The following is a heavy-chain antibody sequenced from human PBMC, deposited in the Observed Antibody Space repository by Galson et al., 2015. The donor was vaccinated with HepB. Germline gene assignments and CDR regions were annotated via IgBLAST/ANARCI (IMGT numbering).Heavy chain of an antibody. Sequence: SVKVSCKASGYTFPGYYMHWVRQAPGQGLEWMGWINPNSGGTNYAQKFQGRVTMTRDTSISTAYMELSRLRSDDTAVYYCARDSKEGITIFGVPECYFDYWGQGTLVTVSS. CDR1: GYTFPGYY. J-gene: IGHJ4*02. V-gene: IGHV1-2*02. CDR2: INPNSGGT. D-gene: IGHD3-3*01. CDR3: ARDSKEGITIFGVPECYFDY.